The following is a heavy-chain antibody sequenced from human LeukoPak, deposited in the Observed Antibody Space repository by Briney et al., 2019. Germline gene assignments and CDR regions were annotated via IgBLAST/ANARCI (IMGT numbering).Heavy chain of an antibody. CDR1: GYTFTSYG. CDR2: ISAYNGNT. D-gene: IGHD6-13*01. Sequence: GASVKVSCKASGYTFTSYGISWVRQAPGQGLEWMGWISAYNGNTNYAQKLQGRVTMTRNTSISTAYMELSSLRSEDTAVYYCARTRTGYSSNWGQGTLVTVSS. CDR3: ARTRTGYSSN. V-gene: IGHV1-18*01. J-gene: IGHJ4*02.